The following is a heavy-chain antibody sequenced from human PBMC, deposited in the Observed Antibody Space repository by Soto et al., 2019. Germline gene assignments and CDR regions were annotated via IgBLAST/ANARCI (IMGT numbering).Heavy chain of an antibody. CDR2: IYWDDDK. V-gene: IGHV2-5*02. Sequence: QITLKESGPTLVKPTQTLTLTCTFSGFSLSTSGVGVGWIRQPPGKALEWLALIYWDDDKRYSPSLKSRLTITKDTYKNQVVLTMTNMDPVDTATYYCAHSSYWAAARPFDYWGQGTLVTVSS. CDR1: GFSLSTSGVG. J-gene: IGHJ4*02. D-gene: IGHD6-6*01. CDR3: AHSSYWAAARPFDY.